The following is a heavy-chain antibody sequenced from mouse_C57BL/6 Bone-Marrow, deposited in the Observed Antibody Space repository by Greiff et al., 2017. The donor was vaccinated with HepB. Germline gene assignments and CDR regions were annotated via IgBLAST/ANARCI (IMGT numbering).Heavy chain of an antibody. CDR2: IYPRSGNT. Sequence: VQLQQSGAELARPGASVKLSCKASGYTFTSYGISWVKQRTGQGLECIGEIYPRSGNTYYNEKFKGKATLTADKSSSTAYMELRSLTSEDSAVYFCARGDYYGSSSGYFDYWGQGTTLTVS. D-gene: IGHD1-1*01. V-gene: IGHV1-81*01. CDR3: ARGDYYGSSSGYFDY. J-gene: IGHJ2*01. CDR1: GYTFTSYG.